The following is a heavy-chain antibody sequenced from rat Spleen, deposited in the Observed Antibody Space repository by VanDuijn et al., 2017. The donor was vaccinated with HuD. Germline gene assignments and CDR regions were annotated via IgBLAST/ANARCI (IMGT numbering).Heavy chain of an antibody. Sequence: EVQLVESGGGLVQPGRSLKLSCAASGFTFSDYNMAWVRQAPKKGLEWVASITNSGGSTYYRDSVKGRFTISRDNAKSTLYLQMDSLRSEDTATYYCTTANNGGFSELYYFDYWGQGVMVTVSS. J-gene: IGHJ2*01. D-gene: IGHD1-11*01. V-gene: IGHV5-20*01. CDR1: GFTFSDYN. CDR2: ITNSGGST. CDR3: TTANNGGFSELYYFDY.